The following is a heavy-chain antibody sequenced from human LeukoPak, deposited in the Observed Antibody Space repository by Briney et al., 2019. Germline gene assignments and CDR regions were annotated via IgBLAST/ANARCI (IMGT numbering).Heavy chain of an antibody. Sequence: PGGSLRLSCAASGFTFSSYAMSWVRPAPGKGLEWVSDISGYGGSTYYADSVKGRFTISRDNSKNTLYLQVNRLRAEDTAVYYCAKDLSGSSHNWFDPWGQGTLVTVSS. J-gene: IGHJ5*02. CDR1: GFTFSSYA. CDR3: AKDLSGSSHNWFDP. CDR2: ISGYGGST. V-gene: IGHV3-23*01. D-gene: IGHD3-10*01.